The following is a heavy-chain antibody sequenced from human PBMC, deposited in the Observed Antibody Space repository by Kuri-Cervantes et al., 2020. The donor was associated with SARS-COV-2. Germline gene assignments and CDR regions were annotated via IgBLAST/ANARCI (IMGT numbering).Heavy chain of an antibody. CDR2: INPNSGGT. CDR1: GYTFTGYY. D-gene: IGHD2-2*01. J-gene: IGHJ4*02. Sequence: ASVKVSCKASGYTFTGYYMHWVRQAPGQGLEWMGWINPNSGGTKYAQKFQGRVTMTRDTSISTAYMELSRLRSDDTAVYYCARGEGDIVVVITNWGKGTLVTVSS. CDR3: ARGEGDIVVVITN. V-gene: IGHV1-2*02.